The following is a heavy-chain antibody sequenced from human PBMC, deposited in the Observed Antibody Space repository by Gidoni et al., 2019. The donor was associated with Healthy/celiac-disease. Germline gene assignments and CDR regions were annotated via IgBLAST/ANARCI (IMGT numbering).Heavy chain of an antibody. J-gene: IGHJ4*02. CDR1: GVSISSSRYY. Sequence: QLQLQESGPGLVKPSETLSLTCTVSGVSISSSRYYWGWIRQPPGKGLDWIGSIYYSGSTVYNPSLTSRVTISVATSKHQLSLKLSSVTAADTALYYCARQLGVGSYCLFDYWGQGTLFIVSS. D-gene: IGHD3-3*01. V-gene: IGHV4-39*01. CDR2: IYYSGST. CDR3: ARQLGVGSYCLFDY.